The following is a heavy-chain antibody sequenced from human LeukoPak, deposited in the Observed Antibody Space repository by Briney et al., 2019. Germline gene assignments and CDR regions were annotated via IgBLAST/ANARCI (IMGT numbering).Heavy chain of an antibody. V-gene: IGHV3-64*01. J-gene: IGHJ4*02. CDR1: GFTFSSYA. Sequence: GGSLRLSCAASGFTFSSYAMHWVRQAPGKRLEYVSAISRNVGSTYYANSVKGRFTISRDNSKNTLYLQMGSLRAEDTAVYYCVCSSWYYFDYWGQGTLVTVSS. CDR3: VCSSWYYFDY. D-gene: IGHD2-2*01. CDR2: ISRNVGST.